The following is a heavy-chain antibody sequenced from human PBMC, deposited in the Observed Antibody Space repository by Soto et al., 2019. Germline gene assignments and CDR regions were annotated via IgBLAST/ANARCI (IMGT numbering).Heavy chain of an antibody. V-gene: IGHV4-59*01. CDR1: GGSISSYY. CDR3: ARGRGDTAMAWYY. Sequence: QVQLQESGPGLVKPSETLSLTCTVSGGSISSYYWSWIRQSPGKGLDWIGYIYYSGSTKYNPSLNGRVIISVDTSKNQSSLKLSSVTSADTAVYYCARGRGDTAMAWYYWGQGTLVTVSS. J-gene: IGHJ4*02. CDR2: IYYSGST. D-gene: IGHD5-18*01.